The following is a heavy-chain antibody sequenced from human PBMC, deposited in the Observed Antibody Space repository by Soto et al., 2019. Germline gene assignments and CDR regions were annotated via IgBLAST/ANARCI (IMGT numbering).Heavy chain of an antibody. CDR3: ARDGIAVAGSRTIYYYYYMDV. Sequence: HGGSLRLSCAACGVTFCSYSMNWVRQAPGKGLEWVSYISSSSSTIYYADSVKGRFTISRDNAKNSLYLQMNSLRAEDTAVYYCARDGIAVAGSRTIYYYYYMDVWGKGTTVTVSS. V-gene: IGHV3-48*01. J-gene: IGHJ6*03. CDR1: GVTFCSYS. CDR2: ISSSSSTI. D-gene: IGHD6-19*01.